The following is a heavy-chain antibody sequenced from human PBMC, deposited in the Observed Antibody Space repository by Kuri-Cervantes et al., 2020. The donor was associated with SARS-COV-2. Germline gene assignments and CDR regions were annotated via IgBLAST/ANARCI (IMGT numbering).Heavy chain of an antibody. V-gene: IGHV2-5*01. CDR1: GFSLSTSGVG. D-gene: IGHD1-14*01. CDR2: IYWNDDK. Sequence: SGPTLVKPTQTLTLTCTFSGFSLSTSGVGVGWIRQPPGKALEWLVLIYWNDDKRYSPSLKSRLTITKDTSKNQVVLTMTNMDPVDTATYYCAHRTEGGDYFDYWGQGTLVTVSS. CDR3: AHRTEGGDYFDY. J-gene: IGHJ4*02.